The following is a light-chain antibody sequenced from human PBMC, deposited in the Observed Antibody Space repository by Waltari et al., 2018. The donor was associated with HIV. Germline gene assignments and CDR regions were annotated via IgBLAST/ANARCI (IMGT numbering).Light chain of an antibody. CDR3: QSYDISLSGWV. CDR2: GNT. V-gene: IGLV1-40*01. Sequence: QSVLTQPPSVSGAPGQRVTISCTGSSSNIGAGYDVHWYQQFPGTAPKVLIYGNTYRPSGVPDLFSGSESGSSASLLITGLQAEDDADYYCQSYDISLSGWVFGGGTKRTVL. J-gene: IGLJ3*02. CDR1: SSNIGAGYD.